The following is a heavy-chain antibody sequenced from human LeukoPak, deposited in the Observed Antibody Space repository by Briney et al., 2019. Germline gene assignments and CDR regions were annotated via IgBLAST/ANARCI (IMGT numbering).Heavy chain of an antibody. CDR1: GFTFSSYA. J-gene: IGHJ4*02. D-gene: IGHD3-22*01. V-gene: IGHV3-30-3*01. CDR3: ARDLNPAWYYYDSSVQPFDY. CDR2: ISYDGSNK. Sequence: GRSLRLSCAASGFTFSSYAMHWVRQAPGKGLEWVAVISYDGSNKYYADSVKGRFTISRDNSKNTLYLQMNSLRAEDTAVYYCARDLNPAWYYYDSSVQPFDYWGQGTLVTVSS.